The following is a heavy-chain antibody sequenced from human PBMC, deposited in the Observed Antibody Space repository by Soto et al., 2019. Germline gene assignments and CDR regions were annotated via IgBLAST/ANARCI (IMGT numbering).Heavy chain of an antibody. D-gene: IGHD2-8*02. CDR2: IYYMGRT. V-gene: IGHV4-59*08. Sequence: SETLSLTCTVGSISTYYWNWIRQPPGKGLEWIGYIYYMGRTNYNSSLKSRVTITVDSSNNKFSLKLSSVTAADTAVYFCAGIASLGTVVYWGQGTLVTVSS. J-gene: IGHJ4*02. CDR1: SISTYY. CDR3: AGIASLGTVVY.